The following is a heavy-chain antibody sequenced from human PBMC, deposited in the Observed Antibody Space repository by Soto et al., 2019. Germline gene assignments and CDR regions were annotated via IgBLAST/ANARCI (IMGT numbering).Heavy chain of an antibody. CDR3: ARMVRGSKIDHYYYMDV. J-gene: IGHJ6*03. CDR1: GYTFTNHG. Sequence: QVELVQSGVEVKKPGASVKVSCKASGYTFTNHGLSWVRQAPGQGLERMGWISASNGDTNYAQKFLGRVTVTTDTSTSIGYMEVRSLKSEDTAVYYCARMVRGSKIDHYYYMDVWGKGTTVIVSS. CDR2: ISASNGDT. V-gene: IGHV1-18*04. D-gene: IGHD3-10*01.